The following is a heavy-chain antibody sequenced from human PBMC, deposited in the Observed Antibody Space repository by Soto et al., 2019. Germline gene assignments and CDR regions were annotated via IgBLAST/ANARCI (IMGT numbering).Heavy chain of an antibody. CDR2: IIPIIGIA. D-gene: IGHD2-2*01. J-gene: IGHJ5*02. Sequence: QVQLVQSGAEVKKPGSSVKVSCKASGGTFSSYTISWVRQAPGQGLEWMGRIIPIIGIANYAQKFQGRVTITADKHTSTAYLELRSRRHEDTAVDYCERDWSEDVVVVAGAIWLDPWGQGRLVGVS. CDR3: ERDWSEDVVVVAGAIWLDP. V-gene: IGHV1-69*08. CDR1: GGTFSSYT.